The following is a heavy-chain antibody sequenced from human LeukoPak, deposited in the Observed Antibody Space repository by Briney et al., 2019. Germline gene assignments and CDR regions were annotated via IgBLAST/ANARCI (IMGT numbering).Heavy chain of an antibody. CDR1: GYTFTSYG. J-gene: IGHJ6*02. CDR2: ISAYNGNT. Sequence: GASMKVSCKASGYTFTSYGISWVRQAPGQGLEWMGWISAYNGNTNYAQKLQGRVTLTTDTSTSTAYMELRSLRSDDTAVYYCARVQMTTVEYYYYGMDVWGQGTTVTVSS. D-gene: IGHD4-11*01. CDR3: ARVQMTTVEYYYYGMDV. V-gene: IGHV1-18*01.